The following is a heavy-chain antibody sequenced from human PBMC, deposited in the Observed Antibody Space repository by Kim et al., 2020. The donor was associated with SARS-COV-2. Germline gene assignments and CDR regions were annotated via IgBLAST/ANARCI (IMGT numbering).Heavy chain of an antibody. CDR3: ARDGGRWEPYLGDGMDV. V-gene: IGHV1-18*01. CDR1: GYTFTSYG. CDR2: ISNYNGNT. Sequence: ASVKVSCKASGYTFTSYGISWVRQAPGQGLEWMGWISNYNGNTKYAQSLQGRVIMTTDTFARTAYMEVTRLRSDDTAVYYCARDGGRWEPYLGDGMDVWGQGPTVSVSS. J-gene: IGHJ6*02. D-gene: IGHD1-26*01.